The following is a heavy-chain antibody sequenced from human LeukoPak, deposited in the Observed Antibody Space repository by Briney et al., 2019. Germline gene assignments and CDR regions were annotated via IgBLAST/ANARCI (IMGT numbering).Heavy chain of an antibody. CDR3: AKGSRSSRPYFFDY. CDR2: IQYDGTNK. V-gene: IGHV3-30*02. Sequence: GGSLRLSCAASGFTFSSYGIHWVRQAPGKGLEWVAFIQYDGTNKYYADSVKGRFTISRDNSKNTLYLQLNSLRADDTAIYYCAKGSRSSRPYFFDYWGQGTLVTVSS. CDR1: GFTFSSYG. D-gene: IGHD2-2*01. J-gene: IGHJ4*02.